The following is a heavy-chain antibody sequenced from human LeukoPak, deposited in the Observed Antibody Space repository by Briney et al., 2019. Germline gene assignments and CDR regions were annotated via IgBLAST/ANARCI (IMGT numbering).Heavy chain of an antibody. Sequence: GRSLRLSCAASGFTFRSYGMHWVRQAPGKGLEWVAVISYDGSNKYYADSVRGRFTISRDNSKNTLYLQMNSLRAEDTAVYYCANSHSSGWHRWGQGTLVTVSS. D-gene: IGHD6-19*01. CDR3: ANSHSSGWHR. V-gene: IGHV3-30*18. CDR2: ISYDGSNK. J-gene: IGHJ4*02. CDR1: GFTFRSYG.